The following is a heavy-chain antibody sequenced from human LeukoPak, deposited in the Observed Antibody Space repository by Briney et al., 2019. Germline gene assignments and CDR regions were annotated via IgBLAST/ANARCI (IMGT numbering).Heavy chain of an antibody. Sequence: GGSLRPSCAASGFIFSSYGMHWVRQAPGKGLEWVAVIWYDGSNKYYANSVKGRFTISRDNSKNTLYLQMNSLRAEDTAVYYCAKDPIPYCSGGSCYDYYFDYWGQGTLVTVSS. V-gene: IGHV3-33*06. D-gene: IGHD2-15*01. J-gene: IGHJ4*02. CDR1: GFIFSSYG. CDR3: AKDPIPYCSGGSCYDYYFDY. CDR2: IWYDGSNK.